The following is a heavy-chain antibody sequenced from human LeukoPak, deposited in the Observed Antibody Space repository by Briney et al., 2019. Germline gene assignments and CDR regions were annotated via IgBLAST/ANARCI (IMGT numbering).Heavy chain of an antibody. J-gene: IGHJ4*02. CDR2: IYHSGST. V-gene: IGHV4-30-2*01. CDR1: GGSIISGGHS. CDR3: AGSAAMADGFDY. D-gene: IGHD5-18*01. Sequence: PSQTLSLTCAVSGGSIISGGHSWSWIRQPPGTGLEWIGYIYHSGSTYYNPSLKSRVTISVDRSKNQFSLKLSSVTAADTAVYYCAGSAAMADGFDYWGQGTLVTVSS.